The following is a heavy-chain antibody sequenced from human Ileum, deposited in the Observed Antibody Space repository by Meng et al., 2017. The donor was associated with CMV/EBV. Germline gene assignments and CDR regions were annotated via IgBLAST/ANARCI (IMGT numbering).Heavy chain of an antibody. D-gene: IGHD3-10*01. V-gene: IGHV1-18*01. CDR3: ARDKSDLGREGFYY. CDR2: FSGYTGNT. Sequence: QVQLVQSGAEVKKPGASVKVSCKTSGYSFSNYGVTWGRQAPGQGPEWMGWFSGYTGNTHYAQEIQGRATLTADTSTATAYMELTSLRSDDTAVYYCARDKSDLGREGFYYWGQGTLVTVSS. J-gene: IGHJ4*02. CDR1: GYSFSNYG.